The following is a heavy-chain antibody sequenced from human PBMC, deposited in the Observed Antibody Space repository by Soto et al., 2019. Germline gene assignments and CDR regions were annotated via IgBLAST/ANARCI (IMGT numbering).Heavy chain of an antibody. Sequence: GGSLRLSCVASGFTFSKDWMTWVRQAPGKGLEWVANIKEDGSEKYYVDSVKGRFTISRDNAKNSLYLQMNSLRVEDTAVYYCAREASSSGWYMDYWGQGTLVTVSS. V-gene: IGHV3-7*03. CDR1: GFTFSKDW. J-gene: IGHJ4*02. CDR2: IKEDGSEK. CDR3: AREASSSGWYMDY. D-gene: IGHD6-19*01.